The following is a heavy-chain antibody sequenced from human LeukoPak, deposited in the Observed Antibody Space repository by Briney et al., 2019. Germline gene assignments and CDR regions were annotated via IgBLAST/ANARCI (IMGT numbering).Heavy chain of an antibody. CDR2: IYPGDSDT. V-gene: IGHV5-51*01. Sequence: HGESLKISRKGSGYSSTSYWIGWVRQMPGKGLEWMGIIYPGDSDTRYSPSFQGQVTILADKSISTAYLQWSSLKASDTAMYYCARSPVSAEYFQHWGQGTLVTVSS. J-gene: IGHJ1*01. CDR3: ARSPVSAEYFQH. CDR1: GYSSTSYW. D-gene: IGHD3-10*01.